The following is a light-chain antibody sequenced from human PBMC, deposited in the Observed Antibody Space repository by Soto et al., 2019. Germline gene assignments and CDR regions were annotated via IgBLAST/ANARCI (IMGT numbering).Light chain of an antibody. CDR1: QSINTW. Sequence: DLQMTQSPSILPASIGDRVTITCRASQSINTWLAWYQQKAGEGPRLLISKASNLQRGVPSRFSGRGSVTEFTLTISSLQPDDFATYYCQQYHTFWTFGQGTKVEVK. CDR2: KAS. J-gene: IGKJ1*01. V-gene: IGKV1-5*03. CDR3: QQYHTFWT.